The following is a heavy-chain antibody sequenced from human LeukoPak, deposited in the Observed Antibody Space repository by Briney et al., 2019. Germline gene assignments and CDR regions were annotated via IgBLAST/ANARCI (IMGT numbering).Heavy chain of an antibody. CDR1: GGTFSSYA. Sequence: SVKVSCKASGGTFSSYAISWVRQAPGQGLVWMGGIIPIFGTANYAQKFQGRVTITADESTSTAYMELSSLRSEDTAVYYCARRRGYSYGTFDYWGQGTLVTVSS. CDR3: ARRRGYSYGTFDY. D-gene: IGHD5-18*01. J-gene: IGHJ4*02. V-gene: IGHV1-69*01. CDR2: IIPIFGTA.